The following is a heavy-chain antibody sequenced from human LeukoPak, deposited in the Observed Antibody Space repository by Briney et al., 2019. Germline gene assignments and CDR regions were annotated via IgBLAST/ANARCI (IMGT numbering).Heavy chain of an antibody. D-gene: IGHD3-10*01. CDR3: ARGGNYYGSGSYLNWFDP. J-gene: IGHJ5*02. V-gene: IGHV3-30-3*01. CDR2: ISYDGSNK. Sequence: GGSLRLSCAASGFTFSSHWMSCVRQAPGKGLEWVAVISYDGSNKYYADSVKGRFTISRDNSKNTLYLQMNSLRAEDTAVYYCARGGNYYGSGSYLNWFDPWGQGTLVTVSS. CDR1: GFTFSSHW.